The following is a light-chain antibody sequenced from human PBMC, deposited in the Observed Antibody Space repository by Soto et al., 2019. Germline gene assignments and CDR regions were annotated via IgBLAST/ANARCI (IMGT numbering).Light chain of an antibody. V-gene: IGKV3-11*01. CDR2: DAS. CDR3: QQRSNWPPTWM. CDR1: QSVGSY. J-gene: IGKJ1*01. Sequence: EIVLTQSPATLSLSPGERATLSCRASQSVGSYLAWYQHKPGQPPRLLIYDASNRATGIPARFSGSGSGTDFTLTISSLEPEDFAVYYCQQRSNWPPTWMFGQGTKVEIK.